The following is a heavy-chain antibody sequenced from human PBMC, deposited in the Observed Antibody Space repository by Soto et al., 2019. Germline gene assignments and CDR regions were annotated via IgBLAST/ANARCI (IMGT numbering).Heavy chain of an antibody. V-gene: IGHV1-69*01. D-gene: IGHD6-6*01. J-gene: IGHJ6*02. CDR3: ARDRIAARDYYYYGMDV. CDR1: GGTFSSYA. Sequence: QVQLVQSGAEVKKPGSSVTVSCTASGGTFSSYAISWVRQAPGQGLEWMGGIIPIFGTANYAQKFQGRVTITADESTSTAYMELSSLRSEDTAVYYCARDRIAARDYYYYGMDVWGQGTTVTVSS. CDR2: IIPIFGTA.